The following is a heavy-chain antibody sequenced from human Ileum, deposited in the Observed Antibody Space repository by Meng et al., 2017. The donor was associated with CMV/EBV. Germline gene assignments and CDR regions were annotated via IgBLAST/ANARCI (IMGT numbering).Heavy chain of an antibody. J-gene: IGHJ4*02. CDR2: IFHSGST. CDR1: GRSLRSETW. CDR3: TSNGYYTFKK. V-gene: IGHV4-4*02. D-gene: IGHD3-22*01. Sequence: LTCSVSGRSLRSETWWSWVRPSPEKGLEWIGEIFHSGSTSYNPSLRSRVTISVDKFKNQLSLDLTSVTAADTAVYYCTSNGYYTFKKWGQGTLVTVSS.